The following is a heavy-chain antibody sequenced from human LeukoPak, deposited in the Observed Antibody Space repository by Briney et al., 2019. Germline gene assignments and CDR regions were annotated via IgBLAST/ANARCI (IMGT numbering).Heavy chain of an antibody. J-gene: IGHJ3*02. CDR1: GGSISRYF. CDR3: MRVGYGSGNPPGGFDS. V-gene: IGHV4-59*01. Sequence: SETLSLTCTISGGSISRYFWTWIRQPPGKGLEWFGYIYYSGSTKYNPSLKSRVTISLDTSKNQFSLKLSSVTAADTAVYYCMRVGYGSGNPPGGFDSGGQGTMVTVSS. D-gene: IGHD3-10*01. CDR2: IYYSGST.